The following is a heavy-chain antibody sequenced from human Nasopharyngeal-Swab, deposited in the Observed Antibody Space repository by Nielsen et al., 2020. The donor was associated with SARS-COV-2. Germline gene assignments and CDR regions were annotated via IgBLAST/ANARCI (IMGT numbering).Heavy chain of an antibody. CDR1: GFTFSSYA. J-gene: IGHJ4*02. CDR2: ISYDGSNK. Sequence: GGSLRLSCAASGFTFSSYAMHWVRQAPGKGLEWVALISYDGSNKYYADSVKGRFTISRDNSKNTLYLQMNSLRAEDTAVYYCARDLGSHLDYWGQGTLVTVSS. D-gene: IGHD1-26*01. CDR3: ARDLGSHLDY. V-gene: IGHV3-30-3*01.